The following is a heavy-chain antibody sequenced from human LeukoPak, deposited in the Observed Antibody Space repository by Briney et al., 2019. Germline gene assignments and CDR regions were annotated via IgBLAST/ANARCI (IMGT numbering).Heavy chain of an antibody. D-gene: IGHD3-10*01. J-gene: IGHJ4*02. Sequence: ASVKVSCKASGYTFTGYYIHWVRQAPGQGLEWMGWINPNSGGTNYAQNFQGRVTMSRDTSISTAYMELSRLRSDDTAVYYCARAVGYGSGAYRQYYFDYWGQGTLVTVSS. CDR2: INPNSGGT. V-gene: IGHV1-2*02. CDR1: GYTFTGYY. CDR3: ARAVGYGSGAYRQYYFDY.